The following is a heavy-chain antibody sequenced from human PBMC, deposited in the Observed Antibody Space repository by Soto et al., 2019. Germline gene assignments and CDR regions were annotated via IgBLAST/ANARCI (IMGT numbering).Heavy chain of an antibody. CDR1: GYTFTSYG. CDR2: ISAYNGNT. D-gene: IGHD2-2*01. J-gene: IGHJ6*02. V-gene: IGHV1-18*01. Sequence: QVQLVQSGAEVKKPGASVKVSCKASGYTFTSYGISWVRQAPGQGLEWMGWISAYNGNTNYAQKLQGRVTMTTDTSTSTAYMELRSLRSDDTAVYYCAREGYCSSTSCYEYYYYYCMDVWGQGTTVTVSS. CDR3: AREGYCSSTSCYEYYYYYCMDV.